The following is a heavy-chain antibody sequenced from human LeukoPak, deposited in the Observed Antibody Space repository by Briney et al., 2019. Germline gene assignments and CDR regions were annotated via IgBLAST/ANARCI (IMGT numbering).Heavy chain of an antibody. J-gene: IGHJ4*02. V-gene: IGHV3-48*03. CDR2: ISGSGSTT. CDR1: GFTFSSYE. D-gene: IGHD2-2*01. CDR3: AREREDCSSSSCYEEFDC. Sequence: GGSLRLSCVAAGFTFSSYEMIWIRQAPGKGLEWVSYISGSGSTTYYADSVRGRFTTSRDNAENSLYLQMNNLRAEDTAIYYCAREREDCSSSSCYEEFDCWGQGTLVTVSS.